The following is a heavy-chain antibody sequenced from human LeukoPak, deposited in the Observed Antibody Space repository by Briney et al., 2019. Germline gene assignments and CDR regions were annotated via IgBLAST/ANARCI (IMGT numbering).Heavy chain of an antibody. CDR3: ARTLASHCVFDY. D-gene: IGHD2-2*01. CDR2: IYYSGST. Sequence: SETLSLTCTVSGGSISSSSYYWGWIRQPPGKGLEWIGSIYYSGSTYYNPSLKSRVTISVDTSKNQFSLKLSSVTAADTAVYYCARTLASHCVFDYWGQGTLVTVSS. CDR1: GGSISSSSYY. J-gene: IGHJ4*02. V-gene: IGHV4-39*07.